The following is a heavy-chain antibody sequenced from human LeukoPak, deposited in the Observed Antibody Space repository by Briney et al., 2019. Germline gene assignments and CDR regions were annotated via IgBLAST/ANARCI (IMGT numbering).Heavy chain of an antibody. CDR3: ARAPAIAGVDY. Sequence: SSETLSLTCAVYGGSFSGYSWNWIRQPPVKGLEWIGEINHSGGTNYNPSLKSRVTISVDTSKKQFSLKLSSVTAADTAVYYCARAPAIAGVDYWGQGTLVTVSS. V-gene: IGHV4-34*01. J-gene: IGHJ4*02. CDR1: GGSFSGYS. CDR2: INHSGGT. D-gene: IGHD6-13*01.